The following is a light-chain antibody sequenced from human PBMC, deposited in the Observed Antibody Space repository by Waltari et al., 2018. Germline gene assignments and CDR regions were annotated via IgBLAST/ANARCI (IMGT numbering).Light chain of an antibody. Sequence: QSALTQPASVSGSPGQSITISCTGTSTDVGGYNYVSWYQQHPDKAPKLMIYEVTNRPSGVSNRFSGAKSGNTASRTISGLQTEDEADYYCSSYTGISTSRVFGTGTRVTVL. CDR2: EVT. J-gene: IGLJ1*01. V-gene: IGLV2-14*01. CDR3: SSYTGISTSRV. CDR1: STDVGGYNY.